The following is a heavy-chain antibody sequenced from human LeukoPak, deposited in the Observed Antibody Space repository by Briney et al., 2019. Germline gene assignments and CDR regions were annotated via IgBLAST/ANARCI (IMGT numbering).Heavy chain of an antibody. CDR3: ATGDYGDYFGPR. V-gene: IGHV1-24*01. CDR2: FDPEDGET. J-gene: IGHJ4*02. D-gene: IGHD4-17*01. CDR1: GYTLTELS. Sequence: ASVKVSCEVSGYTLTELSMHWVRQAPGKGREWMGGFDPEDGETIYAQKFQGRVTMTEDTSTDTAYMELSSLRSEDTAVYYCATGDYGDYFGPRWGQGTLVTVSS.